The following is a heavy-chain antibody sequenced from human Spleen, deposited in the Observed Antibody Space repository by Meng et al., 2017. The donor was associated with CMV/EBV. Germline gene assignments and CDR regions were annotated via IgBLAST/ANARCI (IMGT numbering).Heavy chain of an antibody. CDR3: ARDRAVAATEYGYYYYGMDV. J-gene: IGHJ6*02. CDR2: ISAYNGNT. D-gene: IGHD1-26*01. CDR1: GYTFTSYG. Sequence: ASVKVSCKASGYTFTSYGISWVRQAPGQGLEWMGWISAYNGNTNYAQKLQGRVTMTTDTSTSTAYMELRSLRSDDTAVYYCARDRAVAATEYGYYYYGMDVWGQGTTVTVSS. V-gene: IGHV1-18*01.